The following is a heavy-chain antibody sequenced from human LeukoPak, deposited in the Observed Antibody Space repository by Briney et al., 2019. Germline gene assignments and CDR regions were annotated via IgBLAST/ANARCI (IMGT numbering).Heavy chain of an antibody. D-gene: IGHD3-3*01. CDR1: GFTFSRYS. J-gene: IGHJ3*02. CDR3: ARVSQQNTIFGVVIIRLDAFDI. V-gene: IGHV3-21*01. CDR2: ISSSSSYI. Sequence: GGSLRLSCAASGFTFSRYSMNWVRQAPGKGLEWVSSISSSSSYIYYADSVKGRFTISRDNAKNSLYLQMNSLRAEDTAVYYCARVSQQNTIFGVVIIRLDAFDIWGQGTMVTVSS.